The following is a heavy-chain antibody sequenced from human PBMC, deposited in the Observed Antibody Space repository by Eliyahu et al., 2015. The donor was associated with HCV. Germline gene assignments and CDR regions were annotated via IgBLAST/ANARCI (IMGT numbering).Heavy chain of an antibody. J-gene: IGHJ4*02. V-gene: IGHV4-61*01. CDR1: GGSVSSGTHY. CDR3: AREDYSLGNLDY. CDR2: VYYTGST. Sequence: QVQLQESGPGLVTPSETLSLTCAVSGGSVSSGTHYWTWIRXPPGKGLEYIGYVYYTGSTNSSPSLKSRVTISVDTSKNQFSLKLKSVTAADTAVYYCAREDYSLGNLDYWGQGMLVTVSS. D-gene: IGHD4-11*01.